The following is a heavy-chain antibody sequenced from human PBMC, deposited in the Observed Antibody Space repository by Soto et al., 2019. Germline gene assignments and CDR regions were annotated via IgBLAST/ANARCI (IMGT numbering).Heavy chain of an antibody. Sequence: SETLCLTCGVYEGSFVGYYCRWIRQPPGKGLEWIGEINHSGSTNYNPSLKSRVTISVDTSKNQFSLKLSSVTAADTAVYYCARFPYYGSGSYYTDYWGQGTLVTAS. CDR3: ARFPYYGSGSYYTDY. CDR2: INHSGST. D-gene: IGHD3-10*01. V-gene: IGHV4-34*01. CDR1: EGSFVGYY. J-gene: IGHJ4*02.